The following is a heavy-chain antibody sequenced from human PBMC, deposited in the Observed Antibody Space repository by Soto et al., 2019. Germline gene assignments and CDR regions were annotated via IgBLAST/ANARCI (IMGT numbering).Heavy chain of an antibody. CDR1: GGTFSSYA. D-gene: IGHD3-22*01. CDR2: IIPIFGTA. Sequence: SVKVSCKASGGTFSSYAISSVRQAPGQGLEWMGGIIPIFGTANYAQKFQGRVTITADEYTSTAYMELSSLRSEDTAVYYCASPAGYYYDSSGYYNDAFDIWVQGTMVTVSS. CDR3: ASPAGYYYDSSGYYNDAFDI. J-gene: IGHJ3*02. V-gene: IGHV1-69*13.